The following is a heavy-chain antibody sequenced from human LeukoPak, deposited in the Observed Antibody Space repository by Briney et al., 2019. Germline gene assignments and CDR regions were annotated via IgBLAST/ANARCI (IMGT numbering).Heavy chain of an antibody. CDR2: FKPLDGST. V-gene: IGHV1-46*01. D-gene: IGHD2-21*02. J-gene: IGHJ6*02. Sequence: GASVKVSCKASGYTFTNYYIHWVRQARGQGLEWMGIFKPLDGSTNYAETFQGRVTMTGDTSTSTVYMELSSLRSEDTADYYCARGGIYCGGDCYPSGASTKPNNYYYYGLDIWGQGTTVTVSS. CDR3: ARGGIYCGGDCYPSGASTKPNNYYYYGLDI. CDR1: GYTFTNYY.